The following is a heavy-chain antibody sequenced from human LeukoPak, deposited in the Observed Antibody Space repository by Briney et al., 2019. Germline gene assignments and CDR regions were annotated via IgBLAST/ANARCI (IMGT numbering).Heavy chain of an antibody. V-gene: IGHV3-30*02. D-gene: IGHD4-23*01. CDR3: ARDFKEDSYGGNSGSHY. CDR2: IRFDGNNE. CDR1: GFTFSDYG. Sequence: LPGGSLRLSCAASGFTFSDYGMHWVRQAPGKGLEWMAFIRFDGNNELYADSVKGRFTISRDNSKNTLFLQMNSLRAEDTAVYYCARDFKEDSYGGNSGSHYWGQGTLVTVSS. J-gene: IGHJ4*02.